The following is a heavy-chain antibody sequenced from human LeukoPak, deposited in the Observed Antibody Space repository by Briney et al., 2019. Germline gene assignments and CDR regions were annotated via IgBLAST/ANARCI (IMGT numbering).Heavy chain of an antibody. V-gene: IGHV3-9*03. J-gene: IGHJ3*02. CDR3: AKDRAYDFWSGSPHWHAFDI. Sequence: QPGGSLRLSCAASGFTFDDYAMHWVRQAPGKGLEWVSGISWNSGSIGYADSVKGRFTISRDNAKNSLYLQMNSLRAEDMALYYCAKDRAYDFWSGSPHWHAFDIWGQGTMVTVSS. CDR1: GFTFDDYA. D-gene: IGHD3-3*01. CDR2: ISWNSGSI.